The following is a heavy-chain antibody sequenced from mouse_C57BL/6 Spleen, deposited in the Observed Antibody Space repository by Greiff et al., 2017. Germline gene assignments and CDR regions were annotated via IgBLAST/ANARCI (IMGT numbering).Heavy chain of an antibody. CDR2: IYPGRGST. J-gene: IGHJ2*01. D-gene: IGHD1-1*01. CDR3: ARGPSTVGFDY. CDR1: GYTFTSYW. Sequence: QVQLQQPGAELVKPGASVTMSCKASGYTFTSYWITWVKQRPGQGLEWIGVIYPGRGSTNYTEKCKSKATLNGETSSSTAYMQLSSLTSEDSAVYYCARGPSTVGFDYWGQGTTLTVSS. V-gene: IGHV1-55*01.